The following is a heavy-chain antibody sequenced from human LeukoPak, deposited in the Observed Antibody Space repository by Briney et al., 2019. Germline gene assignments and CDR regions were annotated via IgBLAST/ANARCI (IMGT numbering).Heavy chain of an antibody. D-gene: IGHD6-19*01. Sequence: SETLSLTRTVSGGSISSSSYYWGWIRQPPGKGLEWIGYIYYSGSTNYNPSLKSRVTISVDTSKNQFSLKLSSVTAADTAVYYCARGSGWSTDFDYWGQGTLVTVSP. CDR3: ARGSGWSTDFDY. V-gene: IGHV4-61*05. CDR1: GGSISSSSYY. CDR2: IYYSGST. J-gene: IGHJ4*02.